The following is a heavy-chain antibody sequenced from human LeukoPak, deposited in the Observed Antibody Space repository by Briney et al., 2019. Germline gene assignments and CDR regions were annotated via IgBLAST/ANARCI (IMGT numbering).Heavy chain of an antibody. D-gene: IGHD3-3*01. CDR2: ISAYNGNT. J-gene: IGHJ4*02. CDR1: GYTFTSYG. CDR3: ARLTRYYDFWSGYSGLDY. Sequence: ASVKVSCKASGYTFTSYGIRWVRQAPGQGLEWMGWISAYNGNTNYAQKLQGRVTMTTDTSTSTAYMELRSLRSDDTAVYYCARLTRYYDFWSGYSGLDYWGQGTLVTVSS. V-gene: IGHV1-18*01.